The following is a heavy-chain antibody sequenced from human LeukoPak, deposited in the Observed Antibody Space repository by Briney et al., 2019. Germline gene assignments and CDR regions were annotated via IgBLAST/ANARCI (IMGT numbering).Heavy chain of an antibody. CDR1: GGSISSGGYY. D-gene: IGHD2-2*02. Sequence: SQTLSLTCTVSGGSISSGGYYWSWIRQPPGKGLEWIGYIYHSGSTYYNPSLKSRVTISVDRSKNQFSLKLSSVTAADTAVYYCATNPVVVVPAAIPVYFQHWGQGTLVTVSS. CDR3: ATNPVVVVPAAIPVYFQH. CDR2: IYHSGST. J-gene: IGHJ1*01. V-gene: IGHV4-30-2*01.